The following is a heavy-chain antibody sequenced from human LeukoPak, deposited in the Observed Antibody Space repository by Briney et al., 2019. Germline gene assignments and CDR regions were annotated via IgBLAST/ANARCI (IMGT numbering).Heavy chain of an antibody. Sequence: GASVKVSCKASGYTSTGFYMHWVRQAPGQGLEWMGWINPNSGGTGYAQNFQGRVTMTRDTSITTAYMELSGLRSDDTAVYYCARGSGFAGSGCSSATCYPFGYWGQGTLVTVSS. CDR2: INPNSGGT. D-gene: IGHD2-2*01. J-gene: IGHJ4*02. CDR3: ARGSGFAGSGCSSATCYPFGY. CDR1: GYTSTGFY. V-gene: IGHV1-2*02.